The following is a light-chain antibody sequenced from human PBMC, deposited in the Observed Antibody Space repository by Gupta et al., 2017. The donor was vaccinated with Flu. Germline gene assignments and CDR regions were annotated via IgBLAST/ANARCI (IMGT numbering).Light chain of an antibody. CDR3: QQYNNWRT. Sequence: EIVMTQSPATLSVSPGERATLSCRASQSVSSKLAWYQQKPGQAPRLRIQRASTRATGIPARFSGSGSGSEFTLTISSLQSEDFAVYYCQQYNNWRTFGPGTKVEIK. V-gene: IGKV3-15*01. CDR1: QSVSSK. CDR2: RAS. J-gene: IGKJ1*01.